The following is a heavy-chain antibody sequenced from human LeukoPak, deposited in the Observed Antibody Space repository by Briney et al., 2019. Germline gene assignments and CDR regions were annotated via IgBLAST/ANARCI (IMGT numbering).Heavy chain of an antibody. V-gene: IGHV4-30-4*02. CDR3: ARDNWNYGSSMDV. Sequence: SETLSLTCTVSGGSISRGDYYWSWIRQPPGKGLGCIGYIHYSGSTYYNPSLKSRVTISVDTSKNQFSLKLSSVTAADTAVYYCARDNWNYGSSMDVWGQGTTVTVSS. D-gene: IGHD1-7*01. J-gene: IGHJ6*02. CDR2: IHYSGST. CDR1: GGSISRGDYY.